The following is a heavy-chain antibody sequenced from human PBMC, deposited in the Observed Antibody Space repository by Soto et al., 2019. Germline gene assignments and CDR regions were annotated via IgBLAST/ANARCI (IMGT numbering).Heavy chain of an antibody. V-gene: IGHV1-18*04. Sequence: ASVKVSCKASGYTFTSYYMNWVRQATGQGLEWMGWISAYNGNTNYAQKLQGRVTMTTDTSTSTAYMELRSLRSDDTAVYYCARDKGWEPTDYWGQGTLVTVSS. CDR1: GYTFTSYY. CDR2: ISAYNGNT. D-gene: IGHD1-26*01. J-gene: IGHJ4*02. CDR3: ARDKGWEPTDY.